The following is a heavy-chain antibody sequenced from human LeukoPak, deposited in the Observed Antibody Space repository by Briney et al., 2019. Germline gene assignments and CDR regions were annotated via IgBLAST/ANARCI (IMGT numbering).Heavy chain of an antibody. CDR1: GFTLSSYA. J-gene: IGHJ4*02. CDR3: AIMHPYYDGSGYWVQ. D-gene: IGHD3-22*01. V-gene: IGHV3-23*01. Sequence: PGESLRLSCAASGFTLSSYAMSWVRQAPGKGLEWVSGISTSGGSTSYADSVKGRFTISRDNPRNTLYMQMNSLRAEDTALYYCAIMHPYYDGSGYWVQWGQGTLVTVSS. CDR2: ISTSGGST.